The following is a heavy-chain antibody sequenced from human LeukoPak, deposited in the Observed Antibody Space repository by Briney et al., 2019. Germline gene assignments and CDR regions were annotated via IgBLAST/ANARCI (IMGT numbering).Heavy chain of an antibody. CDR1: GYTFIDYY. CDR3: ARVRAPSFTQGGFDY. J-gene: IGHJ4*02. V-gene: IGHV1-2*02. CDR2: INPNSGST. Sequence: GASVKVSCKASGYTFIDYYLHWVRQAPGQGLEWMGWINPNSGSTDYSQKFQGRVTMTGDTSISTAYMELSSLRSDDTAVYHCARVRAPSFTQGGFDYWGQGTLVTVSS. D-gene: IGHD3-16*01.